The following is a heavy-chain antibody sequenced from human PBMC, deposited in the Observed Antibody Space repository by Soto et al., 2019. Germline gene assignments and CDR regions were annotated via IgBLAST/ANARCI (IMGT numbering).Heavy chain of an antibody. V-gene: IGHV1-3*01. Sequence: QVHLVQSGAEVKKPGASVMVSCKTSGYTFTNYAMHWVRQAPGQRLEWMGWINAGNGNTAYSQKFQGRVTITRDTYASTAYMELSSVTSEHTAVYYCAVDRGGVLESASWGQGTLVTVSS. CDR1: GYTFTNYA. CDR2: INAGNGNT. CDR3: AVDRGGVLESAS. D-gene: IGHD3-3*01. J-gene: IGHJ5*02.